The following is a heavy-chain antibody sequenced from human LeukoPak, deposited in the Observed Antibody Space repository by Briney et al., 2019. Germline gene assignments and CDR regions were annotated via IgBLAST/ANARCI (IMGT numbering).Heavy chain of an antibody. CDR1: GGSISSSSYY. CDR3: AGERGEEYSSGWYKTNYFYN. J-gene: IGHJ4*02. CDR2: IYYSGST. D-gene: IGHD6-19*01. V-gene: IGHV4-39*07. Sequence: SETLSLTCTVSGGSISSSSYYWGWIRQPPGKGLEWIGSIYYSGSTYYKSSLESRVAISADMSKNQNSLKLTSVTGADTAVYYCAGERGEEYSSGWYKTNYFYNWGQGIRVTVSS.